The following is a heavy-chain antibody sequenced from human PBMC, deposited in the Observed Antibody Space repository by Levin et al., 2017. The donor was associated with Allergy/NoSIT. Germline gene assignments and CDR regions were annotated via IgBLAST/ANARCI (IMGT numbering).Heavy chain of an antibody. CDR1: GFTFSSYA. V-gene: IGHV3-23*01. J-gene: IGHJ4*02. D-gene: IGHD3-22*01. CDR2: ITGGGGST. CDR3: AKDSEVGSSGYYFFYYFDY. Sequence: GESLKISCAASGFTFSSYAMTWVRQAPGKGLEWVSTITGGGGSTYYTDSVKGRFTISRDNAEKTLFLQMDSVRAEDTAVYYCAKDSEVGSSGYYFFYYFDYWGRGTLVTVSS.